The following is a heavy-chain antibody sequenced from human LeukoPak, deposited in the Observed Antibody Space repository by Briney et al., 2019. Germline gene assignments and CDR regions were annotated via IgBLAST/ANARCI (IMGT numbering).Heavy chain of an antibody. D-gene: IGHD3-10*01. CDR2: IYTSGST. J-gene: IGHJ4*02. CDR3: ARGGSSGSYRGIDY. V-gene: IGHV4-4*07. CDR1: GGSISSYY. Sequence: SETLSLTCTVSGGSISSYYWSWIRQPAGKGLEWIGRIYTSGSTNYNPSLKSRVTMSVDTSKNQFSLKLSSVTAADTAVYYCARGGSSGSYRGIDYWGQGTLVTVSS.